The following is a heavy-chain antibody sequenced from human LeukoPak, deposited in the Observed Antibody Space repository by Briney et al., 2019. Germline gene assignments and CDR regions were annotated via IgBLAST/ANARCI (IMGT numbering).Heavy chain of an antibody. Sequence: SQTLSLTCTVSGGSISSGSYYWSWIRQPPGKGLEWIGYIYYSGTTDYNPSLKSRLTISVDTSKNQFSLKLSSVTGADTAVYYCASGSVTTLLFDFWGQGTLVTVSS. CDR1: GGSISSGSYY. J-gene: IGHJ4*02. CDR2: IYYSGTT. CDR3: ASGSVTTLLFDF. D-gene: IGHD3-10*01. V-gene: IGHV4-30-4*01.